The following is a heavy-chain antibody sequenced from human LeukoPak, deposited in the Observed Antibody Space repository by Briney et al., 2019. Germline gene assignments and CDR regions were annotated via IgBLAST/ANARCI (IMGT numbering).Heavy chain of an antibody. CDR1: GFTFSSYS. CDR3: ANLGDWHNAFDI. D-gene: IGHD1/OR15-1a*01. V-gene: IGHV3-21*01. Sequence: PGGSLRLSCAASGFTFSSYSMNWVRQAPGKGLEWVSSISSSSSYIYYADSVKGRFTISRDNAKNSLYLQMNSLRAEDTAVYYCANLGDWHNAFDIWGQGTMVTVSS. J-gene: IGHJ3*02. CDR2: ISSSSSYI.